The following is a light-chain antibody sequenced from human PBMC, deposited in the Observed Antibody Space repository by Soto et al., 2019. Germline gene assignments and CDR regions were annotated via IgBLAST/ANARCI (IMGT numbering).Light chain of an antibody. J-gene: IGLJ1*01. CDR2: ANN. CDR1: SSNIGAGYD. CDR3: QSYDSSRSPLYV. Sequence: QSFLTQPPSTSGAPGQRVSISCTGSSSNIGAGYDVHWYQHLPGTAPKLLIYANNNRPSGVPDRFSGSKSGTSASLAITGLQAEDEADYYCQSYDSSRSPLYVFGTGTKVTVL. V-gene: IGLV1-40*01.